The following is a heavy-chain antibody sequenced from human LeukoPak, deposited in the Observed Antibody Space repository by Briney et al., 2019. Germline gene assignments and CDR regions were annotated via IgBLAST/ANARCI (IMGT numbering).Heavy chain of an antibody. Sequence: SETLSLTCTVSGGSVSRGSYYWSWTRQPPGKGLEWIGYIYYSGSTNYNPSLKSRVTISVDTSKNQFSLKLSSVTAADTAVYYCARGYYYYDSSGYPRYYYYGMDVWGQGTTVTVSS. CDR3: ARGYYYYDSSGYPRYYYYGMDV. D-gene: IGHD3-22*01. CDR2: IYYSGST. CDR1: GGSVSRGSYY. J-gene: IGHJ6*02. V-gene: IGHV4-61*01.